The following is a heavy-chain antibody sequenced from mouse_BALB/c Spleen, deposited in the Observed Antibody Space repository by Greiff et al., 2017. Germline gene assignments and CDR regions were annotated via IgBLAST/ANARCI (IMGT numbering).Heavy chain of an antibody. Sequence: QVQLQQSGPELVKPGASVKISCKASGYSFTSYYIHWVKQRPGQGLEWIGWIFPGSGNTKYNEKFKGKATLTADTSSSTAYMQLSSLTSEDSAVYFCAREVWKDAMDYWGQGTSVTVSS. J-gene: IGHJ4*01. V-gene: IGHV1-66*01. CDR2: IFPGSGNT. CDR1: GYSFTSYY. D-gene: IGHD2-10*02. CDR3: AREVWKDAMDY.